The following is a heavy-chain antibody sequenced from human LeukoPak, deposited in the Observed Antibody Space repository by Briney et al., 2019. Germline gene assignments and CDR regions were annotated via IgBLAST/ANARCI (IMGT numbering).Heavy chain of an antibody. Sequence: PSETLSLTCTVSGDSISSCYWNWIRQPAGKALQWIGRIYTSGSPNYNPSLKSRVTMSVDTSKNQFSLKLTSVTAADTAVYYCARDSGSRGWLIDYWGQGTLVTVSS. J-gene: IGHJ4*02. CDR3: ARDSGSRGWLIDY. CDR1: GDSISSCY. V-gene: IGHV4-4*07. D-gene: IGHD6-19*01. CDR2: IYTSGSP.